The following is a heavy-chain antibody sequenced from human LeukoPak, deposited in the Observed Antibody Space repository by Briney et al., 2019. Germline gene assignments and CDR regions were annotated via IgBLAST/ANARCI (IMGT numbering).Heavy chain of an antibody. CDR2: IRYDGSNK. CDR3: AKSIAARRVSGFDY. J-gene: IGHJ4*02. V-gene: IGHV3-30*02. Sequence: PGGSLRLSCAASGFTFSSYGMHWVRQAPGKGLEWVAFIRYDGSNKYYADSVKGRFTISRDNSKNTLYLQMNSLRAEDTAVYYCAKSIAARRVSGFDYWGQGTLVTVSS. D-gene: IGHD6-6*01. CDR1: GFTFSSYG.